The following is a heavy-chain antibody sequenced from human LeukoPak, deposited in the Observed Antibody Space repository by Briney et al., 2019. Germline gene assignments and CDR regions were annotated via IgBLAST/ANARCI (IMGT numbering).Heavy chain of an antibody. CDR1: GYRFTGYY. CDR2: INPNSGGT. CDR3: ARIGWYSRDYFDY. D-gene: IGHD6-13*01. J-gene: IGHJ4*02. Sequence: GASVNVSCKAFGYRFTGYYMHWVRQAPGQGLEWMGWINPNSGGTNYAQKFRGRVTMTRDTSITTVYLQLSRLKSDDTAVYYCARIGWYSRDYFDYWGQGTLVTVSS. V-gene: IGHV1-2*02.